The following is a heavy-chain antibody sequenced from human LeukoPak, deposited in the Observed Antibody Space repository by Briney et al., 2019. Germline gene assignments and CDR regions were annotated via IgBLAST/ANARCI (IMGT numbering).Heavy chain of an antibody. Sequence: PSETLSLTCAVYGGSFSGYYWSWIRQPPGKGLEWIGEINHSGSTNYNPSLKSRVTISVDTSKNQFSLKLSSVTAADTAVYYCARDHRYCSSTSCFYYFDYWGQGTLVTVSS. D-gene: IGHD2-2*01. V-gene: IGHV4-34*01. J-gene: IGHJ4*02. CDR3: ARDHRYCSSTSCFYYFDY. CDR1: GGSFSGYY. CDR2: INHSGST.